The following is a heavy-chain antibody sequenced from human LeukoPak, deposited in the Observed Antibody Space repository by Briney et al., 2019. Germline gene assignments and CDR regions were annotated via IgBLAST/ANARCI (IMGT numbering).Heavy chain of an antibody. CDR2: ISGSGGST. Sequence: AGGSLRLSCAASGFTFDDYTMHWVRQAPGKGLEWVSTISGSGGSTYYADSVKGRFTISRDNSKNTLYLQMNSLRAEDTAVYYCAKASSSSWYVLGNWGQGTLVTVSS. D-gene: IGHD6-13*01. CDR1: GFTFDDYT. J-gene: IGHJ4*02. CDR3: AKASSSSWYVLGN. V-gene: IGHV3-23*01.